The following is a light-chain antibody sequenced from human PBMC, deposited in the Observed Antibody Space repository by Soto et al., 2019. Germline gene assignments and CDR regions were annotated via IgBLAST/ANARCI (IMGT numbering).Light chain of an antibody. J-gene: IGKJ2*03. CDR1: QSVRTND. CDR3: QQYGSSYS. Sequence: ENVLTQSPGTLSLSPGDRATLSCRASQSVRTNDLAWYQQKPGQAPRLLVYGASNRVPGIPDRFSGSGSGTDFTLTISRLEPEDFVVYYCQQYGSSYSFGQGTK. CDR2: GAS. V-gene: IGKV3-20*01.